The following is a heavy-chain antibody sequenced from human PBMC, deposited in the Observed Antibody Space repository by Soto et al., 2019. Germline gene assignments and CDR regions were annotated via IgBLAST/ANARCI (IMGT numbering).Heavy chain of an antibody. CDR3: ARQYYDFWSGYNYGMDV. V-gene: IGHV1-69*02. D-gene: IGHD3-3*01. Sequence: SVKVSCKASGGTFSSYTISWVRQAPGKGLEWMGRIIPILGIANYAQKFQGRVTMTRNTSISTAYMELSSLRSEDTAVYYCARQYYDFWSGYNYGMDVWGQGTTVTVSS. CDR2: IIPILGIA. J-gene: IGHJ6*02. CDR1: GGTFSSYT.